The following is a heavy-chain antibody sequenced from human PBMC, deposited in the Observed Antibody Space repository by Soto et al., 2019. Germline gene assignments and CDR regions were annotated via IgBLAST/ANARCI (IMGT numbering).Heavy chain of an antibody. CDR3: ARERGGGFGDV. V-gene: IGHV3-74*01. D-gene: IGHD3-10*01. CDR1: GFTFSSYY. CDR2: ITSDGSST. J-gene: IGHJ6*02. Sequence: EVQLVESGGGLVQPGGSLRLSCAASGFTFSSYYMNWVRQAPGKGLVWVARITSDGSSTTYADSVKGRFTISRDNAKNTLDLQMTSLRAEDTAVYSCARERGGGFGDVWGQGTTVTVSS.